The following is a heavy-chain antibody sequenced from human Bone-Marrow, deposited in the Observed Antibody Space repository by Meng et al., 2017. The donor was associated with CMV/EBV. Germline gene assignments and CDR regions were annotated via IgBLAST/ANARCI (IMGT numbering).Heavy chain of an antibody. CDR2: INHSGST. J-gene: IGHJ4*02. Sequence: GSLRLSCAVYGGSFSGYYWSWIRQPPGKGLEWIGEINHSGSTNYNPSLKSRVTISVDTSKNQFSLKLSSVTAADTAVYYCARRRGRLYQLSHWGQGTLVTVSS. V-gene: IGHV4-34*01. CDR3: ARRRGRLYQLSH. CDR1: GGSFSGYY. D-gene: IGHD2-2*01.